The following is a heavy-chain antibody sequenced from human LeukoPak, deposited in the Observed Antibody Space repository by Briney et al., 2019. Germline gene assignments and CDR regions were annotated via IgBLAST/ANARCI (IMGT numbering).Heavy chain of an antibody. V-gene: IGHV3-20*04. CDR1: GFTFSSYW. Sequence: GGSLRLSCAASGFTFSSYWMSWVRQAPGKGLEWVSGINWNGGSTGYADSVKGRFTISRDNAKNSLYLQMNSLRAEDTALYYCARDPPRGAPGIAVAGTGYWGQGTLVTVSS. CDR2: INWNGGST. J-gene: IGHJ4*02. D-gene: IGHD6-19*01. CDR3: ARDPPRGAPGIAVAGTGY.